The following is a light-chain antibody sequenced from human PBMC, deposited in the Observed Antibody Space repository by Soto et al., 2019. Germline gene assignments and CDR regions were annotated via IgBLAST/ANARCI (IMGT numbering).Light chain of an antibody. CDR1: QSVSSCY. V-gene: IGKV3-20*01. CDR3: QQYGSSPRT. CDR2: GAS. J-gene: IGKJ2*01. Sequence: EIVVTQSPVTMSLSPGERATLSCRASQSVSSCYLAWYQQKPGQAPRLLIYGASSRATGIPDRFSGSGSGTDFTLTISRLEPEDFAVYYCQQYGSSPRTFGQGTKLEIK.